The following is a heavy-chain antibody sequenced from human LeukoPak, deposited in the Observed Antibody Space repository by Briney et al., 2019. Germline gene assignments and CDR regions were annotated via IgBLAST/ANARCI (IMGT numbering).Heavy chain of an antibody. CDR1: GFTFSDYY. CDR3: ARGGQLLALDY. J-gene: IGHJ4*02. D-gene: IGHD6-19*01. CDR2: ISSSGSTI. Sequence: GGSLRLSCAASGFTFSDYYMSWIRQAPGKGLEWVSYISSSGSTIYYADSVKGRFTISMDNAKNTLYLQMNSLRAQTTAVDDCARGGQLLALDYWGQGTLVTVS. V-gene: IGHV3-11*01.